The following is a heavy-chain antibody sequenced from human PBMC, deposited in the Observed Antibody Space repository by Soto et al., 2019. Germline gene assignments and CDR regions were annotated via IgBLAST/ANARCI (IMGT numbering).Heavy chain of an antibody. V-gene: IGHV4-34*01. D-gene: IGHD3-10*01. Sequence: SETLSLTCAVYGGSFSGYYWSWIRQPPGKGLEWIGEINHSGSTNYNPSLKSRVTISVDTSKNQFSLKLSSVTAADTAVCYCARYPYYYGTYYFDYWGQGTLVTVSS. CDR3: ARYPYYYGTYYFDY. CDR2: INHSGST. J-gene: IGHJ4*02. CDR1: GGSFSGYY.